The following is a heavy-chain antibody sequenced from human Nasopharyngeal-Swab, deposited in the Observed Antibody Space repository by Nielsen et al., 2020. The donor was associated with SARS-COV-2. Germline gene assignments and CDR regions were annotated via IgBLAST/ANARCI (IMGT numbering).Heavy chain of an antibody. J-gene: IGHJ6*02. V-gene: IGHV3-7*01. Sequence: GGSLRLSCAASGFTFSSYWMSWVRQAPGKGLEWVANIKQDGSGKYYVDSVKGRFTIPRDNAKNSLYLQMNSLIAEDTAVYYCARETYYDYVWGSYRADYYYGMDVWGQGTTVTVPS. CDR2: IKQDGSGK. CDR1: GFTFSSYW. CDR3: ARETYYDYVWGSYRADYYYGMDV. D-gene: IGHD3-16*02.